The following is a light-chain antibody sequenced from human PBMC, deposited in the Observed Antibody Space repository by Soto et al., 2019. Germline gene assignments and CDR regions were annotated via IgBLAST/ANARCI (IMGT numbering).Light chain of an antibody. CDR1: QSVDSSF. Sequence: EIVLTQSPGTLSLSPGERATLSCRASQSVDSSFLAWYQQKPGQSPRLLLYATTSRGAGTPDRFSASGSGRDFTLTISRLEPEDSALYYCHQYGRLPRTFGQGTQVEVK. J-gene: IGKJ1*01. CDR2: ATT. CDR3: HQYGRLPRT. V-gene: IGKV3-20*01.